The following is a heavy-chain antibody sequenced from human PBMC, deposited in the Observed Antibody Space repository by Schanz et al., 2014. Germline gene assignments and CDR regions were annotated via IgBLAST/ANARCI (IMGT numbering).Heavy chain of an antibody. CDR2: FIPILDVG. J-gene: IGHJ4*02. CDR1: GGTFSSYT. CDR3: ARGRGFYDY. D-gene: IGHD3-10*01. Sequence: QVQLVQSGAEVKKPGASVKVSCKASGGTFSSYTISWVRQARGQGLEWVGRFIPILDVGNYAQQFQGRVTFTADTSTNTAYMELSSLTSEDTAVHYCARGRGFYDYWGQGTLVTVSS. V-gene: IGHV1-69*02.